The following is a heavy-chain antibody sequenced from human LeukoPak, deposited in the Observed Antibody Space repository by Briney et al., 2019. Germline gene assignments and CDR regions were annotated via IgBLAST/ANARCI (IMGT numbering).Heavy chain of an antibody. J-gene: IGHJ4*02. V-gene: IGHV1-69*05. D-gene: IGHD2-8*01. CDR1: GGTFSSYA. CDR3: ASAIVLMVYARGSSSAKGGTPFDY. Sequence: SVKVSCKASGGTFSSYAIGWVRQAPGQGLEWMGGIIPIFGTANYAQKFQGRVTITTDESTSTAYMELSSLRSEDTAVYYCASAIVLMVYARGSSSAKGGTPFDYWGQGTLVTVSS. CDR2: IIPIFGTA.